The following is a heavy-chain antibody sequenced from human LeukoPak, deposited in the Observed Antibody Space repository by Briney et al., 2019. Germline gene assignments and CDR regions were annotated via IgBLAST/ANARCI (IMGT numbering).Heavy chain of an antibody. CDR2: IIPIFGTA. V-gene: IGHV1-69*05. J-gene: IGHJ4*02. CDR1: GGTFSSYA. D-gene: IGHD2-21*02. CDR3: ARSNCGGDCYSDY. Sequence: SVKVSCKASGGTFSSYAISWVRQAPGQGLEWMGGIIPIFGTANYAQKFQGRVTITTDESTSTAYMELSSLRSDDTAVYYCARSNCGGDCYSDYWGQGTLVTVSS.